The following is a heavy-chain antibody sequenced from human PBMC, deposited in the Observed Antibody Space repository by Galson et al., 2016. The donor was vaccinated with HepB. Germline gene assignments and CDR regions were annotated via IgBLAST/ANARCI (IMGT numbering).Heavy chain of an antibody. V-gene: IGHV3-23*01. CDR3: AKELMVWRLNVAFDY. CDR1: GFTFSTYA. D-gene: IGHD3-10*01. J-gene: IGHJ4*02. Sequence: SLRLSCAASGFTFSTYAITWVRQAPGKGLKWVSAISGVGDNTYYADSVKGRFTISRDNSKNTVYLQMSSLRAEDTAVYYCAKELMVWRLNVAFDYWGQGTLVTVSS. CDR2: ISGVGDNT.